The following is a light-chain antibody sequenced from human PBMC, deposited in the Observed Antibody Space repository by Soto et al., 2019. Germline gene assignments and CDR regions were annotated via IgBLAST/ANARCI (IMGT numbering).Light chain of an antibody. CDR1: MRDVGAYNL. CDR2: EVR. CDR3: RAYTARSTLV. Sequence: QSVLTQPASVSGSAGQSITVSCSGTMRDVGAYNLVSWYQQHPGTAPKLIIYEVRNRPSGISSRFSGARSGTTASLTISGLQSEDEGDYYCRAYTARSTLVFGGGTKLTVL. J-gene: IGLJ3*02. V-gene: IGLV2-14*01.